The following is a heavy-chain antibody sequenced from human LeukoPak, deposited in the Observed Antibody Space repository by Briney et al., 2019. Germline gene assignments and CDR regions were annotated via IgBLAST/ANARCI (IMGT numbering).Heavy chain of an antibody. Sequence: GGSLRLSCAASGFTVSPNYMSWVRQAPGKGLVWVSRINSDGNYTTYADSVKGRFTISRDNAKNTLSLQMNSLRAEDTAVYYCAREYSSGWTSDYWGQGTLVTVSS. CDR1: GFTVSPNY. J-gene: IGHJ4*02. V-gene: IGHV3-74*01. D-gene: IGHD6-19*01. CDR2: INSDGNYT. CDR3: AREYSSGWTSDY.